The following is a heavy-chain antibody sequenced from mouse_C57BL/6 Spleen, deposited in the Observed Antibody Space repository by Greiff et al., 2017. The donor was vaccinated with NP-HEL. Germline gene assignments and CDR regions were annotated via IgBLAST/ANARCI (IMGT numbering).Heavy chain of an antibody. J-gene: IGHJ2*01. D-gene: IGHD1-1*01. CDR3: AREGTVVYFDY. Sequence: VQLQQSGAELVRPGASVKMSCKASGYTFTSYSMHWVKQTPRQGLEWIGAIYPGNGDTSYNQKFKGKATLTVDKSSSTAYMQLSSLTSEDSAVYFCAREGTVVYFDYWGQGTTLTVSA. CDR2: IYPGNGDT. CDR1: GYTFTSYS. V-gene: IGHV1-12*01.